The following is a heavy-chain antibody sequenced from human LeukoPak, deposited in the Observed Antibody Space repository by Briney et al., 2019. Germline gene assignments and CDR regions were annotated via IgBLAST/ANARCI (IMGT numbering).Heavy chain of an antibody. D-gene: IGHD6-13*01. V-gene: IGHV1-69*01. CDR3: AREPYSSSWYYFDY. CDR2: IIPILGTA. Sequence: GSSVKVSCKASGGTFSNYAINWVRQAPGQGLEWMGGIIPILGTANYAQKFQGRVTITADESTSTAYMELSSLRSEDTAVYYCAREPYSSSWYYFDYWGQGTLVTVSS. CDR1: GGTFSNYA. J-gene: IGHJ4*02.